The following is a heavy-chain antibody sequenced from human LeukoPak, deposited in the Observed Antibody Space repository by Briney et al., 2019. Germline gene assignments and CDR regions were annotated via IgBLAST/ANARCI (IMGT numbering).Heavy chain of an antibody. Sequence: GGSLRLSCAAPGFTFSSYAMHWVRQAPGKGLEWVAVISYDGSNKYYADSVKGRFTISRDNSKNTLYLQMNSLRAEDTAVYYCARDRGPLVVGAFDIWGRGTMVTVSS. CDR3: ARDRGPLVVGAFDI. D-gene: IGHD3-22*01. V-gene: IGHV3-30*04. CDR1: GFTFSSYA. J-gene: IGHJ3*02. CDR2: ISYDGSNK.